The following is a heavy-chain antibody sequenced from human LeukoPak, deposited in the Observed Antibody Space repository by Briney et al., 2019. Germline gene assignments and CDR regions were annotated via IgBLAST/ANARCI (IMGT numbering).Heavy chain of an antibody. Sequence: SQTLSLTCPVDGGSFRGYYWSWVRHPPGKGMEWLTEINHSGSTTYNPSLKTRVPLSETTSKKHFSLKLRSLNPAARAVNYCARGRIVEYGAYYGSGSQRYFDYWGQGTLVTVSS. CDR1: GGSFRGYY. CDR3: ARGRIVEYGAYYGSGSQRYFDY. D-gene: IGHD3-10*01. J-gene: IGHJ4*02. CDR2: INHSGST. V-gene: IGHV4-34*01.